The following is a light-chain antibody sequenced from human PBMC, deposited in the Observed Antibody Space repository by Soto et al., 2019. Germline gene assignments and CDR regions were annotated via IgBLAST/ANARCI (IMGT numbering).Light chain of an antibody. CDR2: ATS. CDR1: QSVGYN. J-gene: IGKJ3*01. V-gene: IGKV3-15*01. Sequence: RVLTQSPATLSVSPGERATLSCRASQSVGYNLAWYQQKPGQSPRLLIYATSTRATGVPARFSGSGSGTEFTLPISSLQYEDFAVYYCQQYNTWPPIFNFGPGTKVDIK. CDR3: QQYNTWPPIFN.